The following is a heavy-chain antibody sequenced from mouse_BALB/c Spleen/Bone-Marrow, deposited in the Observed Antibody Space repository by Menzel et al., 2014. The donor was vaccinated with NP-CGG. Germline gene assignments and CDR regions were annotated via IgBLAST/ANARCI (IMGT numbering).Heavy chain of an antibody. D-gene: IGHD2-4*01. CDR3: TRDHDYDWYFDV. V-gene: IGHV5-17*02. CDR2: ISSDSDTI. CDR1: GFTFSSFG. Sequence: EVKVVDSGGGLVQPGGSRKLSCTASGFTFSSFGMHWVRQAPEKGLEWVAYISSDSDTIYSADTVKGRFTISRDNPKNTLFLQMTSLRSEDTAMYYCTRDHDYDWYFDVWGAGTTVTVSS. J-gene: IGHJ1*01.